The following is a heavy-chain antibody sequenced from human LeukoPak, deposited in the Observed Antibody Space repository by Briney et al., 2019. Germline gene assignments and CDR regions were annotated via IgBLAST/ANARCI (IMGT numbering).Heavy chain of an antibody. CDR3: ARGIVAVGNFDY. CDR2: ISSSSSYI. V-gene: IGHV3-21*01. CDR1: GFTFSSYS. Sequence: GGSLRLSCAASGFTFSSYSMNWVRQAPGKGLEWVSSISSSSSYIYYADSVKGRFTISRDNAKNSLYLQMNSLRAEDTAVYYCARGIVAVGNFDYWGQGTLVTVSS. J-gene: IGHJ4*02. D-gene: IGHD6-13*01.